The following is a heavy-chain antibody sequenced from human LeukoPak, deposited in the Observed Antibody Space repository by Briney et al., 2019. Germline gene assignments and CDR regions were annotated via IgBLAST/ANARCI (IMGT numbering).Heavy chain of an antibody. J-gene: IGHJ6*04. CDR1: GFSFSTYW. CDR3: ARVGKKGISHFRDV. Sequence: GGSLRLSCAGTGFSFSTYWMSWVRQAPGKGPEWVANIKPDGSEKYYGDSVRGRFTISRDNSKNSLDLQMNSLRAGDTAVYYCARVGKKGISHFRDVWGKGTTVTVSS. CDR2: IKPDGSEK. D-gene: IGHD3-3*02. V-gene: IGHV3-7*01.